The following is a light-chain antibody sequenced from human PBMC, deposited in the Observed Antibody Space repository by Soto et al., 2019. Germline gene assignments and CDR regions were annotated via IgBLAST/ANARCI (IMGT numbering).Light chain of an antibody. CDR2: DNN. V-gene: IGLV1-51*01. J-gene: IGLJ2*01. Sequence: QSALTQPPSVSAAPGQTVTISCSGSSSNIGNNYVSWYLQLQRTAPKLLIYDNNKRPSGIPYRFSGSNSATTGTLGITGLQTGDEDDYYCGTWDGSMSAVVFGGGTKLTVL. CDR1: SSNIGNNY. CDR3: GTWDGSMSAVV.